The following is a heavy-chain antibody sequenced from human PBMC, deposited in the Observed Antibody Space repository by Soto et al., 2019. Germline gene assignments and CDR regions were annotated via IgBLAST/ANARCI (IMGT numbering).Heavy chain of an antibody. CDR1: GFTFSSYG. CDR3: ARDRRYYYGSGSYNL. CDR2: IWCDGSNK. V-gene: IGHV3-33*01. D-gene: IGHD3-10*01. Sequence: QVQLVESGGGVVQPGRSLRLSCAASGFTFSSYGMHWVRQAPGKGLEWVAVIWCDGSNKYYADSVKGRFTISRDNSKNTLYLQMNSLRAEDTAVYYCARDRRYYYGSGSYNLWGQGTLVTVSS. J-gene: IGHJ4*02.